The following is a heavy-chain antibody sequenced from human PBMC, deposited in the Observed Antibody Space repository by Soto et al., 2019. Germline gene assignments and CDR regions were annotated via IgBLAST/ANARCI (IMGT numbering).Heavy chain of an antibody. CDR1: GYSFDSYA. Sequence: QVQLVQSGATQEKPGASVKVSCEAFGYSFDSYAYSWVRQAPGQGLEWMGRIGSGDTNYAQKLQGRVTMTTDTSTSTAYMDLRSLGSDDTALYFCARENDPYGFDLWGQGTMVTVSS. CDR3: ARENDPYGFDL. V-gene: IGHV1-18*01. CDR2: IGSGDT. J-gene: IGHJ3*01.